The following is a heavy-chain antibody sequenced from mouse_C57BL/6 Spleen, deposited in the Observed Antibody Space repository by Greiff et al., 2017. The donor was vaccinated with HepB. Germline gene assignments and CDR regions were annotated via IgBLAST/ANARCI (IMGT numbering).Heavy chain of an antibody. CDR1: GYTFTDYN. J-gene: IGHJ4*01. V-gene: IGHV1-18*01. Sequence: EVQLQQSGPELVKPGASVKIPCKASGYTFTDYNMDWVKQSHGKSLEWIGDINPNNGGTIYNQKFKGKATLTVDKSSSTAYMELRSRTSEDTAVYYVARWGAGDAMDYWGQGTSVTVSS. CDR2: INPNNGGT. CDR3: ARWGAGDAMDY.